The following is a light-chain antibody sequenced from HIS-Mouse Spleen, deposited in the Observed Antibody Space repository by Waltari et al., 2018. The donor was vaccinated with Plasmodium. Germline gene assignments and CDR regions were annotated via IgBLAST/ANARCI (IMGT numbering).Light chain of an antibody. V-gene: IGLV3-1*01. Sequence: SYELTQPPSVSVSPGQTASITCSGDQLGATYACWYQQKPGQSPVLVIYQDSKRPSGIPERFSGSNSGNTATLTISGTQAMDEADYYCQAWDSSTAVFGGGTKLTVL. J-gene: IGLJ3*02. CDR2: QDS. CDR1: QLGATY. CDR3: QAWDSSTAV.